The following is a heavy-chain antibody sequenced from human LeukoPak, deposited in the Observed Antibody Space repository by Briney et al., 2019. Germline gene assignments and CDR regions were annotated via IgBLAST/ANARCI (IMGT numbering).Heavy chain of an antibody. D-gene: IGHD5-18*01. CDR2: IIPILGIA. V-gene: IGHV1-69*04. Sequence: GASVKVSCKASGGTFSSYAISWVRQAPGQGLEWMGRIIPILGIANYAQKFQGRVTITADKSASTAYMELSSLRSEDTAVYYCARDGGGGYSYGPWGQGTLVTVSS. J-gene: IGHJ5*02. CDR1: GGTFSSYA. CDR3: ARDGGGGYSYGP.